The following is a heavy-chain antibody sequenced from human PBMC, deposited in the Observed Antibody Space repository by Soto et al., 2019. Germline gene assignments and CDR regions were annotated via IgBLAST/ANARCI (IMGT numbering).Heavy chain of an antibody. CDR1: GFTVSSNY. J-gene: IGHJ4*02. D-gene: IGHD2-15*01. CDR3: AKDLSVVVAATLFDY. V-gene: IGHV3-30*18. Sequence: GGSLRLSCAASGFTVSSNYMSLVRQAPGKGLEWVAVISYDGSNKYYADSVKGRFTISRDNSKNTLYLQMNSLRAEDTAVYYCAKDLSVVVAATLFDYWGQGT. CDR2: ISYDGSNK.